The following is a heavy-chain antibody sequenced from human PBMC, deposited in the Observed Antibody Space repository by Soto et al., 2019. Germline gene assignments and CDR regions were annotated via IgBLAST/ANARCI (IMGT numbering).Heavy chain of an antibody. Sequence: HPGGSLRLSCAASGFTFSSYGMHWIRQAPGKGLEWVAVISYDGSNKYYADSVKGRFTISRDNSKNTLYLQMNSLRAEDTAVYYCATSDYGDYLQTFNWFDPWGQGTLVTVSS. V-gene: IGHV3-30*03. D-gene: IGHD4-17*01. CDR3: ATSDYGDYLQTFNWFDP. CDR2: ISYDGSNK. J-gene: IGHJ5*02. CDR1: GFTFSSYG.